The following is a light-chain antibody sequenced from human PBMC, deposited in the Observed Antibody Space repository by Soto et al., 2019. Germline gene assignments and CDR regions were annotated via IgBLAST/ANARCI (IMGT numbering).Light chain of an antibody. V-gene: IGKV1-5*03. CDR3: QQYNSYRRT. J-gene: IGKJ1*01. CDR1: QSISSW. Sequence: IQMTQSPSTLAASFGERVTITCRASQSISSWLEWYQQKPGKAPKVLIYKASTLESGVPSRFRGSGSGTEFTLTISSLQPDDFAAYYCQQYNSYRRTFGQGTKGDI. CDR2: KAS.